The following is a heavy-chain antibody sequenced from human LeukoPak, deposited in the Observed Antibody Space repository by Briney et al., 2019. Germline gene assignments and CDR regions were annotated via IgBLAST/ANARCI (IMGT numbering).Heavy chain of an antibody. J-gene: IGHJ4*02. CDR3: ARGDFDY. CDR1: VGSISSGGYS. CDR2: IYHSGST. V-gene: IGHV4-30-2*01. Sequence: SETLSLTCAVSVGSISSGGYSWSWIRQPPGKGLGWIGYIYHSGSTYYNPSLKSRVTISVDRSKNQFSLKLSSVTAADTAVYYCARGDFDYWGQGTLVTVSS.